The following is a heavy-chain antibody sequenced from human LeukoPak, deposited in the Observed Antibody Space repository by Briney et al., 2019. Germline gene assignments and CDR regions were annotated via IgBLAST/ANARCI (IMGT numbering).Heavy chain of an antibody. Sequence: ASVKVSCKASGGTFSSYAISWVRQAPGQGLEWMGRIIPILGIANYAQKFQGRVTMTRDTSTSTVYMELSSLGSEDTAVYYCAREEHGGYHDYWGQGTLVIVSS. CDR1: GGTFSSYA. V-gene: IGHV1-69*04. CDR2: IIPILGIA. CDR3: AREEHGGYHDY. D-gene: IGHD4-23*01. J-gene: IGHJ4*02.